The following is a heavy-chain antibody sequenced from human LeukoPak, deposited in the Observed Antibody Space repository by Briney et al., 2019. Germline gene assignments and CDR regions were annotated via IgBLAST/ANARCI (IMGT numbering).Heavy chain of an antibody. D-gene: IGHD3-16*01. CDR3: ANDASTYIFGGLNWFVS. CDR1: GFIFGSYG. Sequence: GGSLRLSCATSGFIFGSYGMHWVRQAPGKGLEWLTFISYDGDSEDYADSVRDRFIVSRDNSDNTLYLEMNSLRPEDTAVYYCANDASTYIFGGLNWFVSWGQGTLVNVSS. V-gene: IGHV3-30*18. J-gene: IGHJ5*01. CDR2: ISYDGDSE.